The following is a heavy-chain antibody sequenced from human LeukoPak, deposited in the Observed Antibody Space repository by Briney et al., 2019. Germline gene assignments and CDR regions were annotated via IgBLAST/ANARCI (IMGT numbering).Heavy chain of an antibody. CDR2: IYYSGST. CDR3: ARRAKDCSGGSCYRATDYWCVHY. Sequence: SETLSLTCTVSGGSISSYYWSWIRQPPGKGLEWIGYIYYSGSTNYNPSLKSRVTISVDTSKNQFSLKLSSVTAADTAVYYCARRAKDCSGGSCYRATDYWCVHYCDQGTLVVVS. J-gene: IGHJ4*02. V-gene: IGHV4-59*08. CDR1: GGSISSYY. D-gene: IGHD2-15*01.